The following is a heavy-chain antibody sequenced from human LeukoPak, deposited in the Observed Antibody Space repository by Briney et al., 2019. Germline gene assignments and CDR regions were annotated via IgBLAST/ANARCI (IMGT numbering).Heavy chain of an antibody. Sequence: SLKISCAASGFTFDDYAMHWVRQAPGKGLEWVSGISWNSGSIGYADSVKGRFTISRDNAKNSLYLQMNSLRAEDTALYYCAKGSITMVRGKGSYFDYWGQGTLVTVSS. CDR3: AKGSITMVRGKGSYFDY. D-gene: IGHD3-10*01. CDR2: ISWNSGSI. J-gene: IGHJ4*02. V-gene: IGHV3-9*01. CDR1: GFTFDDYA.